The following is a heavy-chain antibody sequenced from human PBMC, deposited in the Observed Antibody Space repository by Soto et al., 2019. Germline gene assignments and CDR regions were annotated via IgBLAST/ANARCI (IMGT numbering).Heavy chain of an antibody. CDR1: GDSIFGSSYF. Sequence: SETLSLTCTVSGDSIFGSSYFWAWFRQPPGKGLEWIGSINYSGNTYYNPSLTGRMTISVDTSKNHFSLVLSSVTASDTAVYFCGRQVFATFEENYLDNWGQGTLVTVSS. CDR2: INYSGNT. D-gene: IGHD1-26*01. J-gene: IGHJ4*02. CDR3: GRQVFATFEENYLDN. V-gene: IGHV4-39*02.